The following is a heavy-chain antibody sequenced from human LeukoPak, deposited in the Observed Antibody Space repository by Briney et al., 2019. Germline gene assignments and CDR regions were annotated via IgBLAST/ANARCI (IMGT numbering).Heavy chain of an antibody. CDR2: IYYSGST. CDR3: ARQRESSGWSRTPLYFDY. CDR1: GGSISSSSYY. V-gene: IGHV4-39*01. Sequence: SETLYLTCTVSGGSISSSSYYWGWIRQPPGKGLEWIGSIYYSGSTYYNPSLKSRVTISVDTSKNQFSLKLSSVTAADTAVYYCARQRESSGWSRTPLYFDYWGQGTLVTVSS. J-gene: IGHJ4*02. D-gene: IGHD6-19*01.